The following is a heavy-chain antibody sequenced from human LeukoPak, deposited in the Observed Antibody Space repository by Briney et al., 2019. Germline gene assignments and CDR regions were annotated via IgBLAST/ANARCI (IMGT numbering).Heavy chain of an antibody. D-gene: IGHD1-26*01. Sequence: RTGGYLRLSCAASGFTFSSYSMNWVRQAPGKGLEWVSSISSSSSYIYYADSVKGRFTISRDNAKNSLYLQMNSLRAEDTAVYYCARWEVGATIFHYCGQETLVTVSS. CDR3: ARWEVGATIFHY. V-gene: IGHV3-21*01. CDR2: ISSSSSYI. J-gene: IGHJ4*02. CDR1: GFTFSSYS.